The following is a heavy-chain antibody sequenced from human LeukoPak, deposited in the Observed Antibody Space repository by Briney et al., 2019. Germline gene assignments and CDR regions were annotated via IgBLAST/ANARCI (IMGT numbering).Heavy chain of an antibody. Sequence: ASVKVSCKASGYTFTSYYIHWVRQAPGQGLEWMGILNPSGGSTTYAQKFQGRVTMTRDTSTSTVYMELSSLRSEDTAVYYCASRYCSGGRCDSSYYYYYGMDVWGQGTTVTASS. V-gene: IGHV1-46*01. CDR3: ASRYCSGGRCDSSYYYYYGMDV. CDR1: GYTFTSYY. D-gene: IGHD2-15*01. J-gene: IGHJ6*02. CDR2: LNPSGGST.